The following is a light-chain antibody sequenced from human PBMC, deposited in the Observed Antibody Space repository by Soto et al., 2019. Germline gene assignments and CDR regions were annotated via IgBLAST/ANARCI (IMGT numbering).Light chain of an antibody. V-gene: IGLV2-14*03. CDR3: SSSTSRSTDL. CDR1: SSDVGAYSS. Sequence: QSVLTQPASVSGSPGQSITISCTGTSSDVGAYSSVSWYQQHPDKAPKLIIYSVSHRSSGVSDRFSGSKSDNTASLTISGLHTEDEADYYCSSSTSRSTDLFGTGTKVTVL. CDR2: SVS. J-gene: IGLJ1*01.